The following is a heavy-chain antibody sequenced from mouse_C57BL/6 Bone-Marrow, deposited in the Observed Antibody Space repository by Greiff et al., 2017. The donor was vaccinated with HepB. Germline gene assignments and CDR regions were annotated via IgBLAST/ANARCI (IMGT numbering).Heavy chain of an antibody. D-gene: IGHD1-1*01. J-gene: IGHJ1*03. CDR3: ARDYYGSSPYWYFDV. CDR1: GYTFTSYW. Sequence: VQLKQPGAELVKPGASVKLSCKASGYTFTSYWMHWVKQRPGQGLEWIGMIHPNSGSTNYNEKFKSKATLTVDKSSSTAYMQLSSLTSEDSAVYYCARDYYGSSPYWYFDVWGTGTTVTVSS. CDR2: IHPNSGST. V-gene: IGHV1-64*01.